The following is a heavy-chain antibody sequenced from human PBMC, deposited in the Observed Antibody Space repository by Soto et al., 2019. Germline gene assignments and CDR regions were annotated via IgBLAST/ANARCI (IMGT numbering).Heavy chain of an antibody. CDR1: GGSIISYY. CDR2: IYYSGST. CDR3: ARVLKASDFWSGYYSNWFDP. Sequence: SETLSLTCTVSGGSIISYYWSWIRQPPGKGLEWIGYIYYSGSTNYNPSLKSRVTISVDTSKNQFSLKLSSVTAADTAVYYCARVLKASDFWSGYYSNWFDPWGQGTLVTVSS. V-gene: IGHV4-59*12. D-gene: IGHD3-3*01. J-gene: IGHJ5*02.